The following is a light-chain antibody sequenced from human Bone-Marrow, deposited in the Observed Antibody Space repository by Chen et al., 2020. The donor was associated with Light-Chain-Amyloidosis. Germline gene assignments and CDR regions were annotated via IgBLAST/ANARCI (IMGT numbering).Light chain of an antibody. CDR2: GNS. CDR1: SSNIGAGYD. J-gene: IGLJ3*02. V-gene: IGLV1-40*01. CDR3: QSYDSSLSGLV. Sequence: QSVLPPPPSVSGAPRPRVTISCTGNSSNIGAGYDVHWYQQLPGTAPKLLIYGNSNRPSGVPDRFSGSKSGTSASLAITGLQAEDEADYYCQSYDSSLSGLVFGGGTKLTVL.